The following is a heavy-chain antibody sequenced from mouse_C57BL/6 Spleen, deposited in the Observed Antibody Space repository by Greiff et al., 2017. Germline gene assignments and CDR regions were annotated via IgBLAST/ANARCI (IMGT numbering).Heavy chain of an antibody. CDR2: IHPNSGST. CDR1: GYTFTSYW. Sequence: QVQLQQPGAELVKPGASVKLSCKASGYTFTSYWMHWVKQRPGQGLEWIGMIHPNSGSTNYNEKFKSKATLTVDKSSSTAYMQLSSLTSEDSAVYYCAREVSTGTGFAYWGQGTLVTVSA. V-gene: IGHV1-64*01. D-gene: IGHD4-1*01. CDR3: AREVSTGTGFAY. J-gene: IGHJ3*01.